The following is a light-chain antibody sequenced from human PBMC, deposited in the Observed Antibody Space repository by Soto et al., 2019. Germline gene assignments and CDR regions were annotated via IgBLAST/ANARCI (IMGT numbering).Light chain of an antibody. CDR3: QQRSNWPPSHT. J-gene: IGKJ4*01. V-gene: IGKV3-11*01. Sequence: EIVLTQSPATLSLSPGERATLSCRASQSVSSYLAWYQQKPGQAPRLLIYDASNRATGIPARFSGSGSGTDFTLTISSLEPEDFAFYYCQQRSNWPPSHTFGGGTKVEIK. CDR1: QSVSSY. CDR2: DAS.